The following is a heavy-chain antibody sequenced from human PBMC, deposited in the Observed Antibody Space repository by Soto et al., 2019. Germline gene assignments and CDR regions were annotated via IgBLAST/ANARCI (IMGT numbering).Heavy chain of an antibody. V-gene: IGHV3-30*18. CDR3: AKAYCSSTSCPCDP. CDR2: ISYDGSSK. J-gene: IGHJ5*02. CDR1: GLTFSSHG. Sequence: PGGSLRLSCAASGLTFSSHGMHWVRQAPGKGLEWVAVISYDGSSKYYADSVRGRFTISRDNSKNTLYLQMNSLRAEDTAVYYCAKAYCSSTSCPCDPWGQGTLVTVSS. D-gene: IGHD2-2*01.